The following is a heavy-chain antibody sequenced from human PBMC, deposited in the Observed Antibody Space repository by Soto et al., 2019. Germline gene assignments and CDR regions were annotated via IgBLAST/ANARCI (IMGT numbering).Heavy chain of an antibody. CDR1: GFTFSSYG. CDR3: AKSKTGTITGSASF. Sequence: GGSLRLSCAASGFTFSSYGMHWVSQAPGKGLEWVAVISYDGSNKYYADSVKGRFTISRDNSKNTLYLQMNSLRAEDTAVYYCAKSKTGTITGSASFWGQGTLVTVSS. J-gene: IGHJ4*02. CDR2: ISYDGSNK. D-gene: IGHD1-20*01. V-gene: IGHV3-30*18.